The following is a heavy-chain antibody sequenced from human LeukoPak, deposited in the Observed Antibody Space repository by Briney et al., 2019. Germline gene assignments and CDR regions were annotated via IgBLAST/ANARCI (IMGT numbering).Heavy chain of an antibody. D-gene: IGHD6-13*01. J-gene: IGHJ6*02. CDR2: IRGSGGST. CDR3: AKDLERTVTYSSSWLHYYGMDV. CDR1: GFTFSSYA. V-gene: IGHV3-23*01. Sequence: QPGGSLRLSCAASGFTFSSYAMSWVRQARGKGLEWVSAIRGSGGSTYYADSVKGRFTISRDNSKNPLYLQMNSLRAEDTAVYYCAKDLERTVTYSSSWLHYYGMDVWGQGTTVTVSS.